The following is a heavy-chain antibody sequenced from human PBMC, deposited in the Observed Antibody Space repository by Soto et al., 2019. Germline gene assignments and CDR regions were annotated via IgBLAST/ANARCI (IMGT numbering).Heavy chain of an antibody. CDR2: IYYSGST. D-gene: IGHD2-15*01. V-gene: IGHV4-31*03. CDR1: GGSISSGGYY. J-gene: IGHJ5*02. Sequence: QVQLQESGPGLVKPSQTLSLTCTVSGGSISSGGYYWSWIRQHPGKGLEWIGYIYYSGSTYYNPSLKSRVTISVDTSKNQFSLKLSSVTAADTAVYYCARGREYRVLLRERWFDPWGQGTLVTVSS. CDR3: ARGREYRVLLRERWFDP.